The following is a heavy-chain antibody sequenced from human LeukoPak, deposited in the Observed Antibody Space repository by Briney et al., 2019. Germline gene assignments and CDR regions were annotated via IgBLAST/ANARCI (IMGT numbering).Heavy chain of an antibody. CDR1: GGSISSSSYY. Sequence: SETLSLACTVSGGSISSSSYYWGWIRQPPGKGLEWIGIISYAGSTYYKPSLKSRVTISADTSKNQFSLNLSSVTATDAAVYYCARMFSYSGLAGSDYSGQGTLVTVSS. CDR3: ARMFSYSGLAGSDY. V-gene: IGHV4-39*01. CDR2: ISYAGST. D-gene: IGHD6-6*01. J-gene: IGHJ4*02.